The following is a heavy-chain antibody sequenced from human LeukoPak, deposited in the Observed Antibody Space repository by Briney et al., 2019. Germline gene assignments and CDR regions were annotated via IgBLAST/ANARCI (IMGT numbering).Heavy chain of an antibody. V-gene: IGHV4-34*01. CDR3: ARRRNYDFWSGYFLHALDY. D-gene: IGHD3-3*01. Sequence: SETLSLTCAVYCGSFSGYYWSWIRQPPGKGLEWIGEINHSGSTNYNPSLKSRVTISVDTSKNQFSLKLSSVTAADTAVYYCARRRNYDFWSGYFLHALDYWGQGTLVTVSS. J-gene: IGHJ4*02. CDR2: INHSGST. CDR1: CGSFSGYY.